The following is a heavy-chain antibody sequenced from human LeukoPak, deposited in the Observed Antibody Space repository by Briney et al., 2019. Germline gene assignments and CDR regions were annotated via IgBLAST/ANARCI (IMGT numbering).Heavy chain of an antibody. D-gene: IGHD3-10*01. CDR1: GGSFSGSNYY. Sequence: ASETLSLTCTVSGGSFSGSNYYWGWIRQPPGKGLEWIGSIFYSGTTYYNPSLKSRVTIFVDTSKNQFSLRLSSVTAADTAVYYCARLPWRGAATWYFDLWGRGTLVTVSS. V-gene: IGHV4-39*01. CDR3: ARLPWRGAATWYFDL. CDR2: IFYSGTT. J-gene: IGHJ2*01.